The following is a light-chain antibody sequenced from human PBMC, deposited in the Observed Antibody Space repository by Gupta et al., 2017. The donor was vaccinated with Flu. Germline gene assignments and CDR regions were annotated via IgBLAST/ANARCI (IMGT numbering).Light chain of an antibody. J-gene: IGLJ2*01. Sequence: NFMLTQPHSVSESPGKTVTISCTRSSGSIATTYVQWYQQRPGSSPNPVILEDNRRPSGVPDRFAGFTDSSSNTASPPIFGLKTEDEADDCCQSSDSVTRDVVFGGGTKLTVL. CDR2: EDN. V-gene: IGLV6-57*01. CDR1: SGSIATTY. CDR3: QSSDSVTRDVV.